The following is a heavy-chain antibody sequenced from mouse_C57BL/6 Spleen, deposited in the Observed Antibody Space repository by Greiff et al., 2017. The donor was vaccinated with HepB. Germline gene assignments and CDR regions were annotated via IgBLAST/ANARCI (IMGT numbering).Heavy chain of an antibody. D-gene: IGHD1-1*01. CDR3: ARDDYGSRPFAY. CDR1: GFTFSSYA. CDR2: ISDGGSYT. V-gene: IGHV5-4*01. Sequence: EVKLMESGGGLVKPGGSLKLSCAASGFTFSSYAMSWVRQTPEKRLEWVATISDGGSYTYYPDNVKGRFTISRDNAKNNLYLQMSHLKSEDTAMYYCARDDYGSRPFAYWGQGTLVTVSA. J-gene: IGHJ3*01.